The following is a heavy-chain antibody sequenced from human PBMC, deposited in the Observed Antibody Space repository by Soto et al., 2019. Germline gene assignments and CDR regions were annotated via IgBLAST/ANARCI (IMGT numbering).Heavy chain of an antibody. V-gene: IGHV3-23*01. CDR1: GFTFSSYA. CDR2: ISGSGGST. CDR3: AKPHCTNGVCYRAHWFDP. J-gene: IGHJ5*02. D-gene: IGHD2-8*01. Sequence: EVQLLESGGGLVQPGGSLRLSCVASGFTFSSYAMSWVRQAPGKGLEWVSAISGSGGSTYYADSVKGRFTISRDNSKNTLYLQMNSLRAEDTAVYYCAKPHCTNGVCYRAHWFDPWGQGTLVTVSS.